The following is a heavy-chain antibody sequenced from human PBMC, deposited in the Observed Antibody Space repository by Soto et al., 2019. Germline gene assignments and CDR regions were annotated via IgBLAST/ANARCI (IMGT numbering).Heavy chain of an antibody. D-gene: IGHD6-13*01. CDR1: GLTFDSFG. J-gene: IGHJ4*02. CDR2: ISGSGTST. Sequence: GGSLRLSCAASGLTFDSFGMTWVSQAPGKGLEWVSSISGSGTSTYYADSVKGRFTISRDNSKNTLYLQMNSLRAEDTALYYCAKYASSTWSLFDYWGQGTLVTVSS. CDR3: AKYASSTWSLFDY. V-gene: IGHV3-23*01.